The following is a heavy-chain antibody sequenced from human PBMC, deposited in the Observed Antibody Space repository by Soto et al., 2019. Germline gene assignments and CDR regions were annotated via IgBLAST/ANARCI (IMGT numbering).Heavy chain of an antibody. V-gene: IGHV4-59*01. CDR1: GGSISSYY. D-gene: IGHD2-2*01. CDR3: ARRACSSTSCPNWFDP. CDR2: IYYSGST. Sequence: SETLSLTCTVSGGSISSYYWSWIRQPPGKGLEWIGYIYYSGSTNYNPSLKSRVTISVDTSKNQFSLKLSSVTAADTAVYYCARRACSSTSCPNWFDPWGQGTLVTVSS. J-gene: IGHJ5*02.